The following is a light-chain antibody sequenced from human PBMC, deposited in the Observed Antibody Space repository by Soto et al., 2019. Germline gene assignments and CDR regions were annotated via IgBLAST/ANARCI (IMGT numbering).Light chain of an antibody. V-gene: IGKV3-11*01. Sequence: EIVLTQSPATLSLSPGERATLSCRASQSVSRYLAWYQQKPGQAPRLLIYDASNRATGIPARFSGSGSGTDFTLTLSSLEPEDFAVYYCQQRSNSEITFGPGTKVDIK. CDR3: QQRSNSEIT. CDR2: DAS. CDR1: QSVSRY. J-gene: IGKJ3*01.